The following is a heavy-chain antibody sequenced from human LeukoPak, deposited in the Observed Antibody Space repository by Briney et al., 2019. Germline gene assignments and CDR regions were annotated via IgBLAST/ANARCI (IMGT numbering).Heavy chain of an antibody. V-gene: IGHV3-30*04. D-gene: IGHD4-17*01. J-gene: IGHJ4*02. Sequence: GRSLRLSCAASGFTFSNYTMHWVRQAPGKGLEWVAVISYDGSDRYYADSVKGRLTISRDNSKNTAYLQMNSLRAEDTAVYYCARESTVTLGDYYFDYWGQGAPVTVSS. CDR3: ARESTVTLGDYYFDY. CDR1: GFTFSNYT. CDR2: ISYDGSDR.